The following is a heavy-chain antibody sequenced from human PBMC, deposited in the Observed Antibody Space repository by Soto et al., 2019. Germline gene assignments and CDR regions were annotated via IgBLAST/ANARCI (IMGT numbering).Heavy chain of an antibody. CDR2: ISAYNGNT. J-gene: IGHJ4*02. Sequence: QVQLVQSGAEVKKPGASVKVSCKASGYTFTSYGISWVRQAPGQGLEWMGWISAYNGNTNYAQKLQGRVTMTTDTSTSTADMALRSLRSGYTDVYYCAREWGVGATMGVDYWCQGTLVTVSS. CDR1: GYTFTSYG. CDR3: AREWGVGATMGVDY. D-gene: IGHD1-26*01. V-gene: IGHV1-18*01.